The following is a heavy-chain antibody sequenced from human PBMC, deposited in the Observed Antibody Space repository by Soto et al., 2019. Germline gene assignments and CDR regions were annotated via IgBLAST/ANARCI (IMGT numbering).Heavy chain of an antibody. CDR1: GDSFNDYY. J-gene: IGHJ6*03. V-gene: IGHV1-2*04. CDR2: INPNGGVT. D-gene: IGHD5-12*01. Sequence: QVQLVQSGAEVRKPGASVTVSCRSSGDSFNDYYIHWVRQAPGQGFEWMGWINPNGGVTKYAQKFQGWVSMTRDTSIRTVYMQLGRLRSDDTAVYYWASESGGATATLDYYYFYMDVWGTGTTVTVSS. CDR3: ASESGGATATLDYYYFYMDV.